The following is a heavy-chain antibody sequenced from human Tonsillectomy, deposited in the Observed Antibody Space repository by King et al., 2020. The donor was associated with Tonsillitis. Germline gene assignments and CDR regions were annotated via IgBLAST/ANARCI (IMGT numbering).Heavy chain of an antibody. D-gene: IGHD2-2*01. Sequence: VQLVESGGGVVQPGRSLRLSCAASGFTFSSYAMHWVRQAPGKGLEWVAVISYDGSNKYYADSVKGRFTISRDNSKNTLYLQMNSLRAEDTAVYYCARDGLHKHYCSSASCYSRYFDYWGQGTLVTVSS. CDR3: ARDGLHKHYCSSASCYSRYFDY. J-gene: IGHJ4*02. V-gene: IGHV3-30-3*01. CDR2: ISYDGSNK. CDR1: GFTFSSYA.